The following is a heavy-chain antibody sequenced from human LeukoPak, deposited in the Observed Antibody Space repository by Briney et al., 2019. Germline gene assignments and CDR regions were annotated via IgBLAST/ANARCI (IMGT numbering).Heavy chain of an antibody. J-gene: IGHJ4*02. CDR2: ISGSGDST. CDR3: AKDRYDSGGYYSYYFDC. Sequence: GGSLRLSCAASGFTFNNFAVNWVRQAPGKGLEWVSSISGSGDSTYYADSVKGRFTISRDNSKNTLFLQMNSLRAEDTAVYYCAKDRYDSGGYYSYYFDCSGQGTLVTVSS. V-gene: IGHV3-23*01. CDR1: GFTFNNFA. D-gene: IGHD3-22*01.